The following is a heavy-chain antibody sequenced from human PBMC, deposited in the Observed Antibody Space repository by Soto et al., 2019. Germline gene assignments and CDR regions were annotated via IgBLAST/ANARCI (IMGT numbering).Heavy chain of an antibody. CDR1: GFTFSSYE. D-gene: IGHD5-12*01. CDR2: ISSSGSTI. J-gene: IGHJ6*02. CDR3: ARDGRRGYAAPYYYYYGMDV. Sequence: EVQLVESGGGLVQPGGSLRLSCAASGFTFSSYEMNWVRQAPGKGLEWVSYISSSGSTIYYADSVKGRFTISRDNAKNSLYLQMNSLRAEDTAVYYCARDGRRGYAAPYYYYYGMDVWGQGTTFTVSS. V-gene: IGHV3-48*03.